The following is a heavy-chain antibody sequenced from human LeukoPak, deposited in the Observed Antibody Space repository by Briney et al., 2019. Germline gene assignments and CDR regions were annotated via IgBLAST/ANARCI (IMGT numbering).Heavy chain of an antibody. CDR3: ARDRLYSSGLDY. V-gene: IGHV1-3*01. CDR2: INAGNGNT. Sequence: GASVKVSCKASGYTFTSYAMHWVRQAPGQRLEWMGWINAGNGNTKYPQKFQGRVTITRDTSASTAYMELSSLRSEDTAVYYCARDRLYSSGLDYWGQGTLVTVSS. CDR1: GYTFTSYA. J-gene: IGHJ4*02. D-gene: IGHD6-19*01.